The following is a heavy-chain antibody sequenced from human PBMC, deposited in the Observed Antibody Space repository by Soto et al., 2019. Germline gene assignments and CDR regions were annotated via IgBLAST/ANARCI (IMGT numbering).Heavy chain of an antibody. V-gene: IGHV4-59*01. CDR3: ARDRRMITFGGVITYYFDY. J-gene: IGHJ4*02. Sequence: PSETLSLTCTVPGGSISSYYWSWIRQPPGKGLEWIGYIYYSGSTNYNPSLKSRVTISVDTSKNQFSLKLSSVTAADTAVYYCARDRRMITFGGVITYYFDYWGQGTLVTVSS. CDR1: GGSISSYY. CDR2: IYYSGST. D-gene: IGHD3-16*02.